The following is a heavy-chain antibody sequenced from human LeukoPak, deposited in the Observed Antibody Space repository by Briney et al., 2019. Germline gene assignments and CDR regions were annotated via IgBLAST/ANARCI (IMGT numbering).Heavy chain of an antibody. CDR3: ARASATEVGVTSS. J-gene: IGHJ4*02. CDR1: GYTFTSYG. V-gene: IGHV1-18*01. D-gene: IGHD1-26*01. CDR2: ISAYNGNT. Sequence: ASVKVSCKAAGYTFTSYGISWVRQAAGQGLEGMGWISAYNGNTNYAQKLQGRVTMTTDTSTSTTYMELRSLRSDDTAVYYCARASATEVGVTSSWGQGTLVTVSS.